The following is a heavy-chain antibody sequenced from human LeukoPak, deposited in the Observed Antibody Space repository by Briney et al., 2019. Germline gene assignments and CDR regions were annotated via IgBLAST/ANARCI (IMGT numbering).Heavy chain of an antibody. CDR3: ARNMEWIFPPTPDY. Sequence: ASVKVSCKASGYTFTSYGISWVLQAPGHGLEWMGWISAYNGNTNYAQKLQGRVTMTTDTSTSTAYMELRSLRSDDTAVYYCARNMEWIFPPTPDYWGQGTLVTVSS. CDR2: ISAYNGNT. J-gene: IGHJ4*02. V-gene: IGHV1-18*01. D-gene: IGHD3-3*01. CDR1: GYTFTSYG.